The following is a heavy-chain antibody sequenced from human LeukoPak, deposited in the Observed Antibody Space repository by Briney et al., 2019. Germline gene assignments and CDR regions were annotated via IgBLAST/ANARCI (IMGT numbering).Heavy chain of an antibody. CDR1: GGSISSSSYY. V-gene: IGHV4-39*07. J-gene: IGHJ4*02. D-gene: IGHD3-22*01. CDR2: IYYSGST. Sequence: SETLSLTCTVSGGSISSSSYYWGWIRQPPGKGLEWIGSIYYSGSTYYNPSLKSRVTISVDTSKNQFSLKLSSVTAADTAVYYCARDRWNYYDSSGYCDYWGQGTLVTVSS. CDR3: ARDRWNYYDSSGYCDY.